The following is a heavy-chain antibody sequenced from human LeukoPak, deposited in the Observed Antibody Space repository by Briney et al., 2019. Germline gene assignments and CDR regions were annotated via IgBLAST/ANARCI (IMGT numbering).Heavy chain of an antibody. J-gene: IGHJ4*02. V-gene: IGHV3-11*01. CDR3: ARDAYYDSSGYYYNY. CDR1: GFTFSDYY. CDR2: ISSSGSTI. D-gene: IGHD3-22*01. Sequence: PGGSLRLSCAASGFTFSDYYVSWIRQAPGKGLEWVSYISSSGSTIYYADSVKGRFTISRDNAKNSLYLQMNSLRAEDTAVYYCARDAYYDSSGYYYNYWGQGTLVTVSS.